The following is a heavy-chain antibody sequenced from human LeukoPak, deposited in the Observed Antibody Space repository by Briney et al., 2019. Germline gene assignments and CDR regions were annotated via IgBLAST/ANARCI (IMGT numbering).Heavy chain of an antibody. CDR1: GFTFSSYS. J-gene: IGHJ4*02. CDR2: IRSSGSPT. Sequence: GGSLRLSCAGSGFTFSSYSMNWVRQAPGKGLEWVSYIRSSGSPTYYADSVKGRFTISRDNAKNSLYLQMNRLRDEDTAVYYCVRDPDALDFWGQGTPVTVSS. V-gene: IGHV3-48*02. CDR3: VRDPDALDF.